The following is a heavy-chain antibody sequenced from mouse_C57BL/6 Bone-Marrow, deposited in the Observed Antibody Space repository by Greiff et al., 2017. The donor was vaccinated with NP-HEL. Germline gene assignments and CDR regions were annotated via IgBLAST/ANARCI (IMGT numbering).Heavy chain of an antibody. CDR2: IYPRSGNT. Sequence: VKLQESGAELARPGASVKLSCKASGYTFTSYGISWVKQRTGQGLEWIGEIYPRSGNTYYNEKFKGKATLTADKSSSTAYMELRSLTSEDSAVYFCARWGRFAYWGQGTLVTVSA. D-gene: IGHD3-3*01. CDR3: ARWGRFAY. CDR1: GYTFTSYG. J-gene: IGHJ3*01. V-gene: IGHV1-81*01.